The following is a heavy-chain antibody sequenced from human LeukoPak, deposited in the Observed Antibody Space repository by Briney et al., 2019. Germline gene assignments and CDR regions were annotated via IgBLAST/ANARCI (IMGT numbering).Heavy chain of an antibody. CDR3: ARGVYSSSWYVAY. J-gene: IGHJ4*02. CDR2: IYSGGSK. D-gene: IGHD6-13*01. CDR1: GFTVSNNY. Sequence: GGSLRLSCAASGFTVSNNYMSWVRQAPGKGLEWVSVIYSGGSKYYADSVKGRFTISRDNSKNTLYLQMNSLRAEDTAVYYCARGVYSSSWYVAYWGQGTLVTVSS. V-gene: IGHV3-66*01.